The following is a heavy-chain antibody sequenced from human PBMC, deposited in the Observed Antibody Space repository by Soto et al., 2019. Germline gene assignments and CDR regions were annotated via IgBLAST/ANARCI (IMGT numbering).Heavy chain of an antibody. Sequence: GASVKVSCKASGGTFSSYAISWVRQAPGQGLEWMGGIIPIFGTANYAQKFQGRVTITADESTSTAYMELSSLRSEDTAVYYCASKALMTTVANDAFDIWGQGTMVTVSS. CDR1: GGTFSSYA. CDR2: IIPIFGTA. D-gene: IGHD4-17*01. V-gene: IGHV1-69*13. J-gene: IGHJ3*02. CDR3: ASKALMTTVANDAFDI.